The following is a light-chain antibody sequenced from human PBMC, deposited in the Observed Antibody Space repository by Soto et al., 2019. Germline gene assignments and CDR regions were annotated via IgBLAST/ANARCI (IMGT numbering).Light chain of an antibody. V-gene: IGKV3-15*01. CDR1: QSIRSER. J-gene: IGKJ4*01. CDR3: QQYADWPPLT. Sequence: EIVLTQSPDTLSLSPGERATLSCRASQSIRSERLAWYQQKPGQAPRLVIYGASTRATAIPARFSGSGSGTEFTLTISSLQSEDFAVYYCQQYADWPPLTFGGGTKVDIK. CDR2: GAS.